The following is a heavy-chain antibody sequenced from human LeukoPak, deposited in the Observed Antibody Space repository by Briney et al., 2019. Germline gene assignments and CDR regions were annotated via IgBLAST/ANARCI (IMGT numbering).Heavy chain of an antibody. Sequence: PSETLSLTCTVSGGSISSYYWSWIRQPPGKALEWLALIYWDDDKRYSPSLKSRLTITKDTSKNQVVLTMTNMDPVDTATYFCAHVGTAGPAPDYWGQGTLVTVSS. D-gene: IGHD6-13*01. CDR2: IYWDDDK. CDR1: GGSISSYYW. V-gene: IGHV2-5*08. J-gene: IGHJ4*02. CDR3: AHVGTAGPAPDY.